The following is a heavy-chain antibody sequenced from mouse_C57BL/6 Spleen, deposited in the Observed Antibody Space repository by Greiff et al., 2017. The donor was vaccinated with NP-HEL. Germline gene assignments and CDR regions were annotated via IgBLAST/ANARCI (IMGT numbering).Heavy chain of an antibody. D-gene: IGHD1-1*01. CDR2: IDPSDSET. Sequence: QVQLQQPGAELVRPGSSVKLSCKASGYTFTSYWMHWVKQRPIQGLEWIGNIDPSDSETHYNQKFKDKATLTVDKSSSTTYMQLSSLTSEDSAVYYCARNDYGSREGAMDYWGQGTSVTVSS. CDR1: GYTFTSYW. J-gene: IGHJ4*01. CDR3: ARNDYGSREGAMDY. V-gene: IGHV1-52*01.